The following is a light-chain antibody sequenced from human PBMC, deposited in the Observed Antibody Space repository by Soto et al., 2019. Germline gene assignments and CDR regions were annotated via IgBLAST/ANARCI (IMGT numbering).Light chain of an antibody. J-gene: IGLJ2*01. CDR1: SSDVGGYNY. CDR3: SSYTSSSTLVV. V-gene: IGLV2-14*01. CDR2: DVS. Sequence: QSALTQPASVSGSPGQSITISCTGTSSDVGGYNYVSWYQQHPGKAPKLMIFDVSYRPSGVSNRFSGSKSGNTASLTVSGLQAEDEADYYCSSYTSSSTLVVFCGGTKVTVL.